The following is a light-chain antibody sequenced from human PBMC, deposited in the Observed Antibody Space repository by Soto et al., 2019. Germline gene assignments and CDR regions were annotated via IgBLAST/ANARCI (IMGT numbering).Light chain of an antibody. Sequence: EIMMTQSPVTLSVSQGERATLSCRASQSFNSNLALYQQKPGQAPRLLIYGASTRATGIPASFIGNGSGTEFTLTASSLQPEDFAVYYCQQYNNWPFTFGPGTKVDI. J-gene: IGKJ3*01. CDR1: QSFNSN. CDR3: QQYNNWPFT. V-gene: IGKV3-15*01. CDR2: GAS.